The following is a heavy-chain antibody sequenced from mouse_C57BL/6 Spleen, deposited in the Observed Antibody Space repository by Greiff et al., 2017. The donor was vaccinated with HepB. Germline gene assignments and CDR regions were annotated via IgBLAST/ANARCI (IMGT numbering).Heavy chain of an antibody. J-gene: IGHJ2*01. D-gene: IGHD1-1*01. Sequence: VQLQQSGAELVRPGASVTLSCKASGYTFTDYEMHWVKQTPVHGLEWIGAIDPETGGTAYNQKFKGKAILTADKSSSTAYMELRSLTSEDSAVYYCTRCYYGSSHFDYWGQGTTLTVSS. CDR1: GYTFTDYE. V-gene: IGHV1-15*01. CDR2: IDPETGGT. CDR3: TRCYYGSSHFDY.